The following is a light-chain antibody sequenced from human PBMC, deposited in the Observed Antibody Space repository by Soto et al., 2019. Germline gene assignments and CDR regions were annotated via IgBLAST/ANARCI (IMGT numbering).Light chain of an antibody. CDR1: QSVSSY. CDR3: QQRSNWPRT. Sequence: EIVLTQSPATLSLSPGERATLSCRASQSVSSYLAWYQQKPGQAPRLLISDASNRATGIPARFSGSGPGTAFPLPIRSLVPDDFAVYYCQQRSNWPRTFGQGTKVEI. CDR2: DAS. V-gene: IGKV3-11*01. J-gene: IGKJ1*01.